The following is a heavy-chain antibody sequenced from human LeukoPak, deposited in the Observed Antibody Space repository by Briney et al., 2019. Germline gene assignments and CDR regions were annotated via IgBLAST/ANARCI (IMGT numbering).Heavy chain of an antibody. Sequence: GRSLRLSCAASGFTFSFYRMHWVRLTPGKGLEWVAYISSDRTTKYYADSVRGRVTISRDNSKKTLFLHMDTLRADDTPLYYCAGEHNYYSGSETYFVDWFDPWGQGTLVSVSS. D-gene: IGHD3-10*01. CDR2: ISSDRTTK. J-gene: IGHJ5*02. CDR3: AGEHNYYSGSETYFVDWFDP. CDR1: GFTFSFYR. V-gene: IGHV3-30*03.